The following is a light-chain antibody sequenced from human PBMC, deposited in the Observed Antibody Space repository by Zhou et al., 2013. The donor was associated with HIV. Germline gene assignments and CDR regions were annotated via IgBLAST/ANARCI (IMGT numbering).Light chain of an antibody. CDR3: MQAVQAPLT. CDR2: LGS. J-gene: IGKJ4*01. CDR1: QSLLHSNGYNY. Sequence: DIVMTQSPLSLPVTPGEPASISCRSSQSLLHSNGYNYLDWYLQKPGQSPQLLIYLGSNRASGVPDRFSGSGSGTDFTLKINRVEAGDAGIYYCMQAVQAPLTFGGGTKVEIK. V-gene: IGKV2-28*01.